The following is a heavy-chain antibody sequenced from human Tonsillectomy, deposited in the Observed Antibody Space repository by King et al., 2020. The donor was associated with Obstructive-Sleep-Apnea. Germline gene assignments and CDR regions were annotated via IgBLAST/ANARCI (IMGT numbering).Heavy chain of an antibody. CDR3: ARSHRYYYDSSGYYSSFDY. CDR2: IIPIFGTA. D-gene: IGHD3-22*01. CDR1: GGTFSSYA. J-gene: IGHJ4*02. Sequence: QLVQSGAEVKKPGSSVKVSCKASGGTFSSYAISWVRQAPGQGLEWMGGIIPIFGTANYAQKFQGRVTITADESTSTAYMALSSLRSEDTAVYYCARSHRYYYDSSGYYSSFDYWGQGTLVTVSS. V-gene: IGHV1-69*12.